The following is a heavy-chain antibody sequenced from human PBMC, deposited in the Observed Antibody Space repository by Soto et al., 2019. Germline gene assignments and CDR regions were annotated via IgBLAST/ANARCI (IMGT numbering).Heavy chain of an antibody. CDR2: IIPILGIA. CDR1: GGTFSSYT. CDR3: ARGGAVAGTFGY. Sequence: QVQLVQSGAEVKKPGSSVKVSCKASGGTFSSYTISWVRQAPGQGLEWMGRIIPILGIANYAQKLQGRVTITADKSTSTAYMELSSLRSEDTAVYYCARGGAVAGTFGYWGQGTLVTVSS. V-gene: IGHV1-69*02. J-gene: IGHJ4*02. D-gene: IGHD6-19*01.